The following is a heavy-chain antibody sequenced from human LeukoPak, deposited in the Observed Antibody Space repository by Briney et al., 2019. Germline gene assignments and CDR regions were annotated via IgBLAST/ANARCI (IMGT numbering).Heavy chain of an antibody. CDR3: ARARPAAGTTIDY. CDR2: MNPNSGNT. CDR1: GYTSTSYD. J-gene: IGHJ4*02. Sequence: GASVKVSCKASGYTSTSYDINWVRQATGQGLEWMGWMNPNSGNTGYAQKFQGRVTMTRNTSISTAYMELSSLRSEDTAVYYCARARPAAGTTIDYWGQGTLVTVSS. D-gene: IGHD6-13*01. V-gene: IGHV1-8*01.